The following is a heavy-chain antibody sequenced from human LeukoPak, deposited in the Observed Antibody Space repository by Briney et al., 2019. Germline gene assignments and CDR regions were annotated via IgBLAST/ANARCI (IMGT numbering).Heavy chain of an antibody. CDR3: VSGGDYHVRLCTY. J-gene: IGHJ4*01. CDR1: GFTFSSQW. D-gene: IGHD4-17*01. V-gene: IGHV3-23*01. CDR2: ITPGGGT. Sequence: GGSLRLSCAASGFTFSSQWMHWVRQAPGKGLEWVSTITPGGGTYYAGSVKGRFTISRDNSKNTLYLQMNSLTAEDTAIYYCVSGGDYHVRLCTYWGQGTLVTVSS.